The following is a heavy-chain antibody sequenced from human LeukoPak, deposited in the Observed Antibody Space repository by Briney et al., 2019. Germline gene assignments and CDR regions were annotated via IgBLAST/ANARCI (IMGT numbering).Heavy chain of an antibody. D-gene: IGHD1-7*01. Sequence: SETLSPTCTVSGVSISSSSYYWGWIRQPPGKGLEWIGSIYYSGSTYYNPSLKSRVTISVDTSKNQFSLKLSSVTAADTAVYSCAKRTYYFDYWGQGTLVTVSS. CDR2: IYYSGST. CDR3: AKRTYYFDY. J-gene: IGHJ4*02. CDR1: GVSISSSSYY. V-gene: IGHV4-39*01.